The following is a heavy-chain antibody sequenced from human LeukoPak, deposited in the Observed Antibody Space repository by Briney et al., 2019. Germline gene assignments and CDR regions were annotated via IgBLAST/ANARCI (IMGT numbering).Heavy chain of an antibody. CDR2: IIPIFGTA. V-gene: IGHV1-69*05. CDR3: SGPSQPHYDFWSGGRGNYYYMDV. D-gene: IGHD3-3*01. Sequence: ASVKVSCKASGGTFSSYAISWVRQAPGQGLEWMGGIIPIFGTANYAQKFQGRVTITTDESTSTAYMELSSLRSEDTAVYYCSGPSQPHYDFWSGGRGNYYYMDVWGKGTTVTVSS. CDR1: GGTFSSYA. J-gene: IGHJ6*03.